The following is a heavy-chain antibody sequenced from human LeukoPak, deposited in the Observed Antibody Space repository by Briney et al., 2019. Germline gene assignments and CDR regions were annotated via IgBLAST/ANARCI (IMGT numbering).Heavy chain of an antibody. CDR3: ARGYGYCDSSGYSNYLDY. J-gene: IGHJ4*02. V-gene: IGHV3-21*01. Sequence: PGGSLRLSCAASGFTFSSYSMNWVRQAPGKGLEWVSSISSSSSYIYYADSVKGRFTISRDNAKNSLYLQMNSLRAEDTAVYYCARGYGYCDSSGYSNYLDYWGQGTLVTVSS. CDR2: ISSSSSYI. CDR1: GFTFSSYS. D-gene: IGHD3-22*01.